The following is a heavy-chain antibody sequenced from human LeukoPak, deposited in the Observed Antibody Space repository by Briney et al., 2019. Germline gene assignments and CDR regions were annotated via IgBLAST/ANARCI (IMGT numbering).Heavy chain of an antibody. D-gene: IGHD3-16*02. Sequence: SETQSLTCTVSGGSISSSDYYWGWIRQPPGKGLEWIGSSSYSGSTYYNPSLKSRITISVDTSKNQFSLRVSSLTAADTAVYYCARQRITLGGVISIFDSWGQGTLVTVSS. CDR3: ARQRITLGGVISIFDS. CDR2: SSYSGST. V-gene: IGHV4-39*01. J-gene: IGHJ4*02. CDR1: GGSISSSDYY.